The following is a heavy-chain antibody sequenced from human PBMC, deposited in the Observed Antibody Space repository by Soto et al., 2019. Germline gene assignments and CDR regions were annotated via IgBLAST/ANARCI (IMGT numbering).Heavy chain of an antibody. CDR1: GFTFSDFA. CDR2: ISSNGNYI. V-gene: IGHV3-21*03. J-gene: IGHJ4*02. CDR3: TRSACGGDCQ. Sequence: GGSLRLSCRASGFTFSDFAMSWVRQAPGKGLEWVSSISSNGNYIYYADSMKGRFTISRDNAEKSLYLQMNSLRGEDTAVYYCTRSACGGDCQWGQGTLVTVSS. D-gene: IGHD2-21*02.